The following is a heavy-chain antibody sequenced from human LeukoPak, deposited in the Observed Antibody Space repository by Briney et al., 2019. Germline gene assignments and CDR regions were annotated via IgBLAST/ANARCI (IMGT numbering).Heavy chain of an antibody. Sequence: PGGSLRLPGAASGFAFSNQAMGWVRQASGKGLEWVSVISDSGDITYYADSVKGRFTISRDNSKNTLFLQMNSLRAEDTAVYYCAKDARRTSGWYFFDYWGQGTLVTVSS. CDR1: GFAFSNQA. CDR3: AKDARRTSGWYFFDY. J-gene: IGHJ4*02. V-gene: IGHV3-23*01. CDR2: ISDSGDIT. D-gene: IGHD6-19*01.